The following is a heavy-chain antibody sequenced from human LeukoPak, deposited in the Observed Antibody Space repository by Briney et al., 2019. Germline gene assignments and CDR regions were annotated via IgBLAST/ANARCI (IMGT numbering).Heavy chain of an antibody. V-gene: IGHV3-48*01. CDR2: ISRSSSTI. J-gene: IGHJ4*02. D-gene: IGHD3-22*01. Sequence: GGSLRLSCAASGFTFSSYSMNWVRQAPGKGLEWGSYISRSSSTINYPDSVKGRFTISRDNAKNSLYLQMNSLRAEDTAVYYCARGLTSPGYHIRITMTYWGQGTLVTVSS. CDR1: GFTFSSYS. CDR3: ARGLTSPGYHIRITMTY.